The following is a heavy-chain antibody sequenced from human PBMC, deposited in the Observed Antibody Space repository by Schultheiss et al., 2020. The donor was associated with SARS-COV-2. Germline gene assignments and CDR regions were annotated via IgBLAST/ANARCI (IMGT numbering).Heavy chain of an antibody. CDR1: GSSISSAYY. CDR3: ARDLYSSGGSCYAY. V-gene: IGHV4-38-2*02. D-gene: IGHD2-15*01. CDR2: IHHSGYT. J-gene: IGHJ4*02. Sequence: SQTLSLTCDVSGSSISSAYYWGWIRQPPGKGLEWIGTIHHSGYTYYNPSLKSRVTISADTSRNEFSLKLSSVTAADTAVYYCARDLYSSGGSCYAYWGQGTLVTVSS.